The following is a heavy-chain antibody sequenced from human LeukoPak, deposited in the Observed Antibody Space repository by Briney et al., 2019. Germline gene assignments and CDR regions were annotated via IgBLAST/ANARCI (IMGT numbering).Heavy chain of an antibody. CDR1: GFTFSDYY. CDR3: ARVQGIGRSFDY. V-gene: IGHV3-11*01. J-gene: IGHJ4*02. Sequence: GGSLRLSCAASGFTFSDYYMSWIRQAPGKGLEWVSYISSSGSTIYYADSVKGRFTISRDNAKNSLYLQMNSLRGDDTAAYYCARVQGIGRSFDYWGQGTLVTVSS. CDR2: ISSSGSTI. D-gene: IGHD1-26*01.